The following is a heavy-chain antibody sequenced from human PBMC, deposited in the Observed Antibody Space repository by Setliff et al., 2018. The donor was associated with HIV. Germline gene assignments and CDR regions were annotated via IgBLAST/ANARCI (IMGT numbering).Heavy chain of an antibody. J-gene: IGHJ6*03. Sequence: GGSLRLSCVASGFSFSRYTMMWVRQAPGKGLEWVSSITSNLNYIYYADSVKGRVTISRDNAKHSLYLQMNSLRAEDTAVYYCARGGLGYFYYYYMDVWGKGTTVTVSS. CDR2: ITSNLNYI. CDR1: GFSFSRYT. D-gene: IGHD7-27*01. V-gene: IGHV3-21*01. CDR3: ARGGLGYFYYYYMDV.